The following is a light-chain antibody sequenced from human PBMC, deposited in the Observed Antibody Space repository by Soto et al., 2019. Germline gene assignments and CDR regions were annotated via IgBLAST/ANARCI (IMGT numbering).Light chain of an antibody. J-gene: IGKJ2*01. CDR3: QQYNDYSN. Sequence: DIQSTQSPSTLSASVGDRVTITCRASQSISTWLAWYQQKPGKAPKLLISDASHLESGVPSRFTGSGSGTEFTLTISSLQPDDSATFYCQQYNDYSNFGQGTK. CDR1: QSISTW. V-gene: IGKV1-5*01. CDR2: DAS.